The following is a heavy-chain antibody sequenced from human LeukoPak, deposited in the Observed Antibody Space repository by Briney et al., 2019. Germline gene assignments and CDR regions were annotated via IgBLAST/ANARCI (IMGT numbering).Heavy chain of an antibody. CDR2: IIPIFGTA. CDR3: ARVAEGYGDYVGKKYYYYMDV. Sequence: GSSVKVSCKASGGTFSSYAISWVRQAPGQGLEWMGGIIPIFGTANYAQKFQGRVTITADESTSTAYMELSSLRSEDTAVYYCARVAEGYGDYVGKKYYYYMDVWGKGTTVTVSS. J-gene: IGHJ6*03. CDR1: GGTFSSYA. D-gene: IGHD4-17*01. V-gene: IGHV1-69*01.